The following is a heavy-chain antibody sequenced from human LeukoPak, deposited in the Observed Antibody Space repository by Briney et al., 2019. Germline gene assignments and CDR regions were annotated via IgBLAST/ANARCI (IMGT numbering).Heavy chain of an antibody. V-gene: IGHV4-39*01. Sequence: SETLSLTCTVSGGSISSSSYYWGWIRQPPGKGLEWIGSIYYSGSTYYNPSLKSRVTISVDTSKNQFSLKLSSVTAADTAVYYCAGGRWLVLFDYWGQGTLVTVSS. D-gene: IGHD6-19*01. CDR1: GGSISSSSYY. J-gene: IGHJ4*02. CDR2: IYYSGST. CDR3: AGGRWLVLFDY.